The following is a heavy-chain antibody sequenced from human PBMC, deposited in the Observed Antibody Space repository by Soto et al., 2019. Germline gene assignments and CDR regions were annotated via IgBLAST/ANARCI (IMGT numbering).Heavy chain of an antibody. V-gene: IGHV3-33*01. CDR2: IWSDGSDK. CDR3: VGRNRYSSSSGWGGGFDY. CDR1: GFTFSDSG. D-gene: IGHD6-6*01. Sequence: QVQLVESGGGVVQPGGSLRLSCATSGFTFSDSGMHWVRQAPGKGLEWVAVIWSDGSDKSYADSVEGRFTISRDNSKKKLYLQMNSLRAEDTAVYFCVGRNRYSSSSGWGGGFDYWGQGTLVTVSS. J-gene: IGHJ4*02.